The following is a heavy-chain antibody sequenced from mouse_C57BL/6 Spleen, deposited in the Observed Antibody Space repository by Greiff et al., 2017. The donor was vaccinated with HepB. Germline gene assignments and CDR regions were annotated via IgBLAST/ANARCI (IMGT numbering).Heavy chain of an antibody. Sequence: VHVKQSGAELVRPGASVKLSCTASGFNIKDDYMHWVKQRPEQGLEWIGWIDPENGDTEYASKFQGKATITADTSSNTAYLQLSSLTSEDTAVYYCTKGVDYYGSSHYFDYWGQGTTLTVSS. CDR2: IDPENGDT. J-gene: IGHJ2*01. V-gene: IGHV14-4*01. D-gene: IGHD1-1*01. CDR3: TKGVDYYGSSHYFDY. CDR1: GFNIKDDY.